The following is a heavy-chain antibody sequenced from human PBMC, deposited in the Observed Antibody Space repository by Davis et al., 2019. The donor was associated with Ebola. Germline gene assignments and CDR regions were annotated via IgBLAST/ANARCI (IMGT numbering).Heavy chain of an antibody. V-gene: IGHV3-23*01. CDR2: ISGSGGST. D-gene: IGHD6-19*01. Sequence: GGSLRLSCAASGFTFSSYAMSWVRQAPGKGLEWVLAISGSGGSTYYADSVKGRFTISRDNSRNTLYLQMNSLRAEDTAVYYCAREVAVANFDYWGQGTLVTVSS. J-gene: IGHJ4*02. CDR1: GFTFSSYA. CDR3: AREVAVANFDY.